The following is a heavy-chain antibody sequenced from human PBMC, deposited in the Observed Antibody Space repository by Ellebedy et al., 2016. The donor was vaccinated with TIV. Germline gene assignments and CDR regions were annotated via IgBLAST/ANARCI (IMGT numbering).Heavy chain of an antibody. V-gene: IGHV3-7*01. CDR2: IYQDADVQ. J-gene: IGHJ5*02. CDR1: GISFHRYW. Sequence: GESLKISCAASGISFHRYWMSWVRQAPGKGLEWVAYIYQDADVQYYVDSVKGRVTISRDNTDNSRFLQMNSLRAEDTAVYYCARRGRYGDYDVQIKSWFDTWGRGTLFAVSS. CDR3: ARRGRYGDYDVQIKSWFDT. D-gene: IGHD5-12*01.